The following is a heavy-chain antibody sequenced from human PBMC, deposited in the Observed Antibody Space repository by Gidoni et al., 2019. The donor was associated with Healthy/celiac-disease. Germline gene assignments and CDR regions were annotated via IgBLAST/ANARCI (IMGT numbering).Heavy chain of an antibody. J-gene: IGHJ4*02. V-gene: IGHV3-49*03. CDR3: TRARIAARVPVLDY. Sequence: EVQLVESGGGLVQPGRSLRLSCTASGFTFGDYAMSWFRQAPGKGLEWVGFIRSKAYGGTTEYAASVKGRFTISRDDSKSIAYLQMNSLKTEDTAVYYCTRARIAARVPVLDYWGQGTLVTVSS. CDR2: IRSKAYGGTT. CDR1: GFTFGDYA. D-gene: IGHD6-6*01.